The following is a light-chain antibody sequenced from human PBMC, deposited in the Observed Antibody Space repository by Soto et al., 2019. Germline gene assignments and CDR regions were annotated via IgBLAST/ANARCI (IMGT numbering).Light chain of an antibody. V-gene: IGLV2-14*01. J-gene: IGLJ3*02. CDR2: EVS. Sequence: QSDLTQPASVSGSPGQSITISCTGTSSDVGGYNYVPWYQQHPGKAPKLMIYEVSKRPSGGSNRSSGSKSGNTASLTISGRQAEDEADQYCSSNTSSSTGVFGGGTKLTVL. CDR3: SSNTSSSTGV. CDR1: SSDVGGYNY.